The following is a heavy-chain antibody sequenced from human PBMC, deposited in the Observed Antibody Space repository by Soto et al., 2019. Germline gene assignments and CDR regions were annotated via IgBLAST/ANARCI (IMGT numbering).Heavy chain of an antibody. CDR3: ARDSLDGWYSPQA. CDR1: GFTFSSYA. V-gene: IGHV3-30-3*01. J-gene: IGHJ5*02. CDR2: ISYDGSNK. D-gene: IGHD2-21*01. Sequence: PVGSLRLSCAASGFTFSSYAMHWVRQAPGKGLEWVAVISYDGSNKYYADSVKGRFTISRDNSKNTLYLQMNSLRAEDTAVYYCARDSLDGWYSPQAWGQGTLVTVSS.